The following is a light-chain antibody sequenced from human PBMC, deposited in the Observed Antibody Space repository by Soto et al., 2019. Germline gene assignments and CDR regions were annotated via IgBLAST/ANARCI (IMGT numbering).Light chain of an antibody. V-gene: IGKV3-15*01. J-gene: IGKJ2*01. CDR2: GAS. CDR3: QQYNNRPYT. CDR1: QSISSD. Sequence: EIMMTQSPDTLSVSPGERATVSCRASQSISSDFAWFQLKPGQAPRLLIYGASTRAPDVPDRFSGSGSGTEVTLTISSLQSEDFAVYYCQQYNNRPYTFGQGTKLEIK.